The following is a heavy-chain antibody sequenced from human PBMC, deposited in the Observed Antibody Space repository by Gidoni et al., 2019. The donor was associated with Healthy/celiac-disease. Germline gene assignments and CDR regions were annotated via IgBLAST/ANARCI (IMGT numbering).Heavy chain of an antibody. J-gene: IGHJ4*02. V-gene: IGHV3-30-3*01. CDR1: GFTFSSYA. CDR3: ARVGNYGDYFDY. Sequence: QVQLVESGGGVVQPGRSLSLSCAASGFTFSSYAMHWVRQAPGKGLEWVAVISYDGSNKYYADSVKGRFTISRDNSKNTLYLQMNSLRAEDTAVYYCARVGNYGDYFDYWGQGTLVTVSS. D-gene: IGHD4-17*01. CDR2: ISYDGSNK.